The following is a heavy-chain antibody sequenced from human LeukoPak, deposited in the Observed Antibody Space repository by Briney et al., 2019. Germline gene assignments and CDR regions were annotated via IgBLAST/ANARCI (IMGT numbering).Heavy chain of an antibody. Sequence: ASVKVSCKASGGTFSSYAISWVRQAPGQGLEWMGRFIPIFATATYAQKFQGRITITADKPTSTAYMELSSLRSEDTAVYYCARSPYCRGGSCYQPNWFDPWGQGTLVTVSS. V-gene: IGHV1-69*06. D-gene: IGHD2-15*01. J-gene: IGHJ5*02. CDR2: FIPIFATA. CDR1: GGTFSSYA. CDR3: ARSPYCRGGSCYQPNWFDP.